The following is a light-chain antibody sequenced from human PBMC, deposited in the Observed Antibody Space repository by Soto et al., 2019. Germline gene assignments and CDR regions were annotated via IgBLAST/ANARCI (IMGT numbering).Light chain of an antibody. J-gene: IGKJ4*01. V-gene: IGKV4-1*01. CDR3: QQYYSSPLT. Sequence: DIVMTQSPDSLAVSLGERATINCKSSQSVSYSSDKRNCLAWYQQKPGLPPKLLIYWASTRESGVPDRFRGTVSGTDFTLTISSLQAEDVAVYYCQQYYSSPLTFGGGTKVDIK. CDR1: QSVSYSSDKRNC. CDR2: WAS.